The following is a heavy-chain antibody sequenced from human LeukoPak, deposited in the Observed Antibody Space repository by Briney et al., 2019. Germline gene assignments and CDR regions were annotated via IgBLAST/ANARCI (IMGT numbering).Heavy chain of an antibody. J-gene: IGHJ5*02. CDR1: GGSITSYY. CDR3: ARGVGRWAHYSSSLRYNWFDP. Sequence: PSETLSLTCTVSGGSITSYYWSWIRQPPGKGLEWIGYIYYSGSTNYNPSLKSRVTISVDTSKNQFSLKLSSVTAADTAVYYCARGVGRWAHYSSSLRYNWFDPWGQGTLVTVSS. V-gene: IGHV4-59*12. D-gene: IGHD6-6*01. CDR2: IYYSGST.